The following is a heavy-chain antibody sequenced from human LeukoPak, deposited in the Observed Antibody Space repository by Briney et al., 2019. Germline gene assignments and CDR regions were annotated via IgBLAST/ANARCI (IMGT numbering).Heavy chain of an antibody. V-gene: IGHV1-69*13. CDR3: ARELPVLRFLEWSPFDY. CDR2: IIPIFGTA. Sequence: GASVKVSCKASGGTFSSYAISWVRQAPGQGLEWMGGIIPIFGTANYAQKFQGRVTITADESTSTAYMELSSLRSEDTAVYYCARELPVLRFLEWSPFDYWGQGTLVTVSS. CDR1: GGTFSSYA. D-gene: IGHD3-3*01. J-gene: IGHJ4*02.